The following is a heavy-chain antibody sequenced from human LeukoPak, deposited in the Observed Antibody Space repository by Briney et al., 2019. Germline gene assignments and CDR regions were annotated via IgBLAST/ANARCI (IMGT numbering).Heavy chain of an antibody. CDR3: AKGPGSSSSGTLGYFDY. V-gene: IGHV3-23*01. CDR1: GFTFARYI. D-gene: IGHD6-6*01. J-gene: IGHJ4*02. Sequence: PGGSLRLSCAASGFTFARYIMNWVRQAPGKGLEWVSAISGSGGSTYYADSVKGRFTISRDNSKTTLYLQINSLRAEDTALYYCAKGPGSSSSGTLGYFDYWGQGTLVTVSS. CDR2: ISGSGGST.